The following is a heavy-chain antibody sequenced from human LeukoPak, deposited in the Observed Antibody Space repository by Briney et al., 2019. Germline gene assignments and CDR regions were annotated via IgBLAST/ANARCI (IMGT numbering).Heavy chain of an antibody. J-gene: IGHJ4*01. Sequence: PGRALRLSCAASGFIYSHYGMHSVRQAPGKGLEWVAVIWSDGSNRFYAGSVKGRFTISRDNSQNTLFLQMNSLRADDTAMYYCARDAQRGFDYSNSLEYWGHGTLVTVSS. CDR2: IWSDGSNR. CDR3: ARDAQRGFDYSNSLEY. CDR1: GFIYSHYG. V-gene: IGHV3-33*01. D-gene: IGHD4-11*01.